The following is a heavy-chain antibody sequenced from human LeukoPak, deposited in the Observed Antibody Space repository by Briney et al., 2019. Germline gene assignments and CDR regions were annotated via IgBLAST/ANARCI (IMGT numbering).Heavy chain of an antibody. V-gene: IGHV3-43D*03. Sequence: GGSLRLSCAASGFSFDDYAMRWVRQAPGKGLEWVSLITWDGGSTYYRDSVKGRFTISRDNSKNSLYLQMNSLRGEDTALYYCAKGASMGYSGYDFLDYHYMDVWGKGTTVTV. CDR3: AKGASMGYSGYDFLDYHYMDV. J-gene: IGHJ6*03. D-gene: IGHD5-12*01. CDR2: ITWDGGST. CDR1: GFSFDDYA.